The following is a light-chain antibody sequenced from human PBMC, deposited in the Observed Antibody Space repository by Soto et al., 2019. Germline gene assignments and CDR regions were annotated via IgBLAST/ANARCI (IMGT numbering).Light chain of an antibody. CDR3: QQYRNSPGA. CDR1: QSVASA. CDR2: GAS. J-gene: IGKJ5*01. V-gene: IGKV3-15*01. Sequence: EIVMTQSPATLSVSPGQGATLSCRASQSVASALAWYQQKPGQAPRLLIHGASTRATDIPDRFSGSGSGTEFTLTISSLQSEDFAVYYCQQYRNSPGAFGQGTRLEIK.